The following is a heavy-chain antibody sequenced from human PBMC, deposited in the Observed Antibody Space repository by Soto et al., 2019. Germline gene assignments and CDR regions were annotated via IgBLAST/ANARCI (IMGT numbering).Heavy chain of an antibody. CDR2: VIPIFGKP. Sequence: QVQLVQSGAEVKKSGSPVKVSCTASGGTFSSYSINWVRQAPGQGLEWMGGVIPIFGKPTYAQKFQGRLTITADKSTSTAYMELTSLRYDATAVYYCARERSYYYAMDVWGQGTTVTVSS. J-gene: IGHJ6*02. CDR3: ARERSYYYAMDV. CDR1: GGTFSSYS. V-gene: IGHV1-69*06.